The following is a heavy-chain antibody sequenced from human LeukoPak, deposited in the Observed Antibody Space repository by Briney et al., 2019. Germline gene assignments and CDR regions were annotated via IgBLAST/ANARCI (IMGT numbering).Heavy chain of an antibody. CDR1: GFTFTTYW. CDR2: INSDGSST. CDR3: ARVGGSGSGTYQPEYFQH. D-gene: IGHD3-10*01. J-gene: IGHJ1*01. Sequence: GGSLRLSCAASGFTFTTYWMHWVRQAPGKGLVWVSRINSDGSSTNYADSAKGRFTISRDNAKNTLYMQMNSLRAEDTAVYYCARVGGSGSGTYQPEYFQHWGQGTLVIVSS. V-gene: IGHV3-74*01.